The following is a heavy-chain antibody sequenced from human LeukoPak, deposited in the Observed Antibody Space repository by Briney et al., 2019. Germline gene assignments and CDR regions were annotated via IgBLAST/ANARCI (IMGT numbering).Heavy chain of an antibody. D-gene: IGHD1-1*01. J-gene: IGHJ6*04. V-gene: IGHV1-69*06. CDR2: IMPVLDTG. CDR3: AARDNGNDLLSYHAMDV. Sequence: SVKVSCKASGRSFRRYAFAWVRQAPGQGLEWMGGIMPVLDTGSYAQGFQGRVTITADRSTSTAYMELRSLRPEDTALYYCAARDNGNDLLSYHAMDVWGNGTTVTVSS. CDR1: GRSFRRYA.